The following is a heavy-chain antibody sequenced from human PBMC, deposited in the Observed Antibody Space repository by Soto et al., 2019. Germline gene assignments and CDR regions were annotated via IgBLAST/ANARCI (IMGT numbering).Heavy chain of an antibody. CDR2: IYYSGST. CDR3: ARDAPDYDFWSGLKNYYYYYMDV. V-gene: IGHV4-59*12. D-gene: IGHD3-3*01. J-gene: IGHJ6*03. Sequence: PSETLSLTCPVSGVSISSYYWNWIRQPPGKVREWIGYIYYSGSTNYNPSLKSRVTISVDTSKNQFSLKLSSVTAADTAVYYCARDAPDYDFWSGLKNYYYYYMDVWGKGTTVTVSS. CDR1: GVSISSYY.